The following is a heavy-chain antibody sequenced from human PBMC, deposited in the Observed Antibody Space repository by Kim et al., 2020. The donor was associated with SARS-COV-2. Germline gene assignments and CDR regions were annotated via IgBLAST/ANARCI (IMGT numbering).Heavy chain of an antibody. CDR1: GFTFSSYA. CDR2: ISYDGSNK. J-gene: IGHJ4*02. D-gene: IGHD4-17*01. Sequence: GGSLRLSCAASGFTFSSYAMHWVRQAPGKGLEWVAVISYDGSNKYYADSVKGRFTISRDNSKNTLYLQMNSLRAEDTAVYYCARDYGDSKHDYWGQGTLVTVSS. V-gene: IGHV3-30*04. CDR3: ARDYGDSKHDY.